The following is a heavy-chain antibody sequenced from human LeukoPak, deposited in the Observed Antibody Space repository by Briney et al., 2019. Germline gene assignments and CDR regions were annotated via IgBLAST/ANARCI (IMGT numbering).Heavy chain of an antibody. D-gene: IGHD5/OR15-5a*01. CDR3: AKARGSSVYEPFGY. CDR2: ISTSGRAT. CDR1: GFAFNTYA. J-gene: IGHJ4*02. Sequence: PGGSLRLSCAASGFAFNTYAMTWVRQAPEKGLQWVSTISTSGRATYYADSVEGRFTISRDNSKNTLYLQMNSLRADDTAVYYCAKARGSSVYEPFGYWGQGTQVTVSP. V-gene: IGHV3-23*01.